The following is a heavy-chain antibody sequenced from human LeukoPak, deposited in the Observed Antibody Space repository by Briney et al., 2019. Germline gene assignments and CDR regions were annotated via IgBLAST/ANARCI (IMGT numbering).Heavy chain of an antibody. J-gene: IGHJ5*02. CDR1: GGTFSSYA. CDR3: ARKFYRYSRSWYVAGPLIDP. Sequence: WASVNVSCKASGGTFSSYAISWVRQAPGQGLEWMGGIIPIFGTANYAQKFQGRVTITTDESTSTAYMELSSLRSEDTAVYYCARKFYRYSRSWYVAGPLIDPWGQGTLVTVSS. CDR2: IIPIFGTA. D-gene: IGHD6-13*01. V-gene: IGHV1-69*05.